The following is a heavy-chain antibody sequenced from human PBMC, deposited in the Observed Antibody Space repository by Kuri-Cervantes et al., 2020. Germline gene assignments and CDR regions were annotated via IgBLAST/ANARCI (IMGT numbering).Heavy chain of an antibody. V-gene: IGHV4-39*01. Sequence: SETLSLTCTVSGGSISSSSSYWGWVRQPPGKGLEWIGSIYYRGSTYYNPSLKSRVTISVDTSENQFSLNLSSVTAADTAVYYCARQPPHYYMDVWGKGTTVPSP. CDR2: IYYRGST. J-gene: IGHJ6*03. CDR3: ARQPPHYYMDV. CDR1: GGSISSSSSY.